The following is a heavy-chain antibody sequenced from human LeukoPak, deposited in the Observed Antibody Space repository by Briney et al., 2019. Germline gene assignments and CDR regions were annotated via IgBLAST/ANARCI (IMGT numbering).Heavy chain of an antibody. D-gene: IGHD2-2*02. V-gene: IGHV3-9*01. CDR2: ISWNSGTI. CDR3: ARAPPSGYCSSTSCYRVYYSYYMDV. Sequence: PGRSLRLSCAASGFTFDDHDVHWVRQAPGKGLEWVSGISWNSGTIDYADSVKGRFTISRDNAKNSLYLQMNSLTAEDTAVYYCARAPPSGYCSSTSCYRVYYSYYMDVWGKGTTVTVSS. CDR1: GFTFDDHD. J-gene: IGHJ6*03.